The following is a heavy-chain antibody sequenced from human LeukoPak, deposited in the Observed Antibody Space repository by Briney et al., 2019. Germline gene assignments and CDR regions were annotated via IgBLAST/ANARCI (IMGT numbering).Heavy chain of an antibody. D-gene: IGHD3-22*01. CDR1: GGSISSYY. CDR3: ATTVTDSGGYNRLDAFDI. Sequence: PSETLSLTCTVSGGSISSYYWSWIRQPPGKGLEWIGYIYYSGSTNYNPSLKSRVTISVDTSKNQFSLKLSSVTAADTAVYYCATTVTDSGGYNRLDAFDIWGQGTMVTVSS. CDR2: IYYSGST. V-gene: IGHV4-59*01. J-gene: IGHJ3*02.